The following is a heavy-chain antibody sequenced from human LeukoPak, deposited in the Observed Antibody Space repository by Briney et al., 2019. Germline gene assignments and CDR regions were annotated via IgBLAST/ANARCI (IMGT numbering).Heavy chain of an antibody. Sequence: PGGSLRLSCTASGFTFGDYAMSWVRQAPGKELEWVGFIRRKAYGGTTEYAASVKGRFTISRDDSKSIAYLQMNSLKTEDTAVYYCIRERANYYDSSGYPDYWGQGTLVTVSS. J-gene: IGHJ4*02. V-gene: IGHV3-49*04. CDR3: IRERANYYDSSGYPDY. CDR2: IRRKAYGGTT. D-gene: IGHD3-22*01. CDR1: GFTFGDYA.